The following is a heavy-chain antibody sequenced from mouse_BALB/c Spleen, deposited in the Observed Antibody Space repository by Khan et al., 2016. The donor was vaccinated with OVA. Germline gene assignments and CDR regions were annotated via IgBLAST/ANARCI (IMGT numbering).Heavy chain of an antibody. V-gene: IGHV3-2*02. J-gene: IGHJ2*01. CDR3: ARTARIKY. CDR2: ISYSGST. D-gene: IGHD1-2*01. CDR1: GYSITSGYG. Sequence: EVQLQESGPGLVKPSQSLSLTCTVTGYSITSGYGWNWIRQFPGNKLEWMGYISYSGSTNYNPSLKSRISINRDTSNNQFFLQLTSVTTEDTATYDCARTARIKYWGQGTTLTVSS.